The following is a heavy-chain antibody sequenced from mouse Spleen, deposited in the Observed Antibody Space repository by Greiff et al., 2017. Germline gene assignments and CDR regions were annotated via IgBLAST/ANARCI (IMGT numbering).Heavy chain of an antibody. CDR1: GYSFTDYN. J-gene: IGHJ1*03. Sequence: VQLQQSGPELVKPGASVKISCKASGYSFTDYNMNWVRQNNGKSLEWIGVINPNYGATSYNQKFKGKATLTVDQSSNTAYMQLNSLTSEDSAVYYCARKGDYDWYFDVWGTGTTVTVSS. CDR3: ARKGDYDWYFDV. CDR2: INPNYGAT. D-gene: IGHD2-4*01. V-gene: IGHV1-39*01.